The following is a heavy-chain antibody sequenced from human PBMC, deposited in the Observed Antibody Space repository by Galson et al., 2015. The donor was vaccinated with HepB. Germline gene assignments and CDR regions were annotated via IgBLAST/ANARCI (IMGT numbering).Heavy chain of an antibody. Sequence: SLRLSCAASGFTFSSYDMHWVRQAPGKGLEWVSAIGTAGDTYYPGSAKGRFTISRENAKNSLYLQMNSLRAGDTAVYYCSRGAVTTWGGYYYYGMDVWGQGTTVTVSS. V-gene: IGHV3-13*01. CDR3: SRGAVTTWGGYYYYGMDV. CDR2: IGTAGDT. J-gene: IGHJ6*02. CDR1: GFTFSSYD. D-gene: IGHD4-17*01.